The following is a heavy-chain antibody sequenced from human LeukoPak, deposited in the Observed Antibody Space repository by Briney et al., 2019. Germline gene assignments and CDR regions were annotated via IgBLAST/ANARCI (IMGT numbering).Heavy chain of an antibody. Sequence: KPSETLSLTCAVYGGSFSGYHWSWIRQPPGKGLEWIGEINHSGSTNYNPSLKSRVTISVDTSKNQFSLKLSSVTAADTAVYYCARVRQQLVPSRYFDYWGQGTLVTVSS. CDR1: GGSFSGYH. J-gene: IGHJ4*02. CDR2: INHSGST. CDR3: ARVRQQLVPSRYFDY. V-gene: IGHV4-34*01. D-gene: IGHD6-13*01.